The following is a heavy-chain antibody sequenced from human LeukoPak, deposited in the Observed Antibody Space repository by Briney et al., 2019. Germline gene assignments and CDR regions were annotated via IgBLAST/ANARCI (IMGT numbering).Heavy chain of an antibody. D-gene: IGHD2-2*01. J-gene: IGHJ4*02. V-gene: IGHV1-18*01. CDR3: AGGVGGYCSNTICFSR. CDR2: ISVYNGNT. CDR1: GYTFTSYG. Sequence: ASVKVSCTASGYTFTSYGITWVRQAPGQGLEWMGWISVYNGNTNYAQKLQGRVTMTTDTSTSTAYMELRSLRSDDTAVYYCAGGVGGYCSNTICFSRWGQGTLVTVSS.